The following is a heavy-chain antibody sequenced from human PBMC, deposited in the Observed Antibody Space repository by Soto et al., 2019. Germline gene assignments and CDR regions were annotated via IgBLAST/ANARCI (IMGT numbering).Heavy chain of an antibody. CDR3: MLGNGWKDFDS. CDR2: IYFSGSI. D-gene: IGHD2-8*01. CDR1: GGSISASSYY. Sequence: PSETLSLTCTVSGGSISASSYYWDWIRQPPGKGLEWIGNIYFSGSICYRPSLKSRVTISVDTSKIQFSLKLSSVTAADSAVYYCMLGNGWKDFDSWGQGTVVTVAS. V-gene: IGHV4-39*01. J-gene: IGHJ4*02.